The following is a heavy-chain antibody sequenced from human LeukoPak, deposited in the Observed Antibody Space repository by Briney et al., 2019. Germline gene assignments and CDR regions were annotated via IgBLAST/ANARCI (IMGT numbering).Heavy chain of an antibody. CDR1: GGTFSSYA. J-gene: IGHJ4*02. CDR2: IIPIFGTA. D-gene: IGHD4-11*01. CDR3: ARVKSETVTTPIQPFDY. Sequence: SVKVSCKASGGTFSSYAISWVRQAPGQGLEWKGGIIPIFGTANYAQKFQGRVTITADKSTSTAYMDLRSLRSEDTAVYYCARVKSETVTTPIQPFDYWGQGTLVTVSS. V-gene: IGHV1-69*06.